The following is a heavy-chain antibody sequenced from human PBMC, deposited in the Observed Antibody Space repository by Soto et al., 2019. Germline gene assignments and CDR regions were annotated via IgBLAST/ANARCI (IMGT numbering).Heavy chain of an antibody. CDR3: AGYDSSGYYYGAFDI. J-gene: IGHJ3*02. D-gene: IGHD3-22*01. CDR1: GYTFTSYY. CDR2: INPSGGST. V-gene: IGHV1-46*01. Sequence: ASVKVSCKASGYTFTSYYMHWVRQAPGQGLEWMGIINPSGGSTSYAQKFQGRVTVTRDTSTSTVYMELSSLRSEDTAVYYCAGYDSSGYYYGAFDIWGQGTMVTVS.